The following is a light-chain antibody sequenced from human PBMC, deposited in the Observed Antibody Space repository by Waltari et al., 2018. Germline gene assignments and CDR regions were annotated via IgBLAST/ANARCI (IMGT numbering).Light chain of an antibody. Sequence: QSALTQPASVSGSPGQSITISCTGTSSDVGGYDYVSWYQHHPGKAPKLMIYDVSKRPSGVSNRFSGSKSGNTASLTISGLQAEDEADYYCLSYTSTSTLVFGGGTKLTVL. CDR3: LSYTSTSTLV. J-gene: IGLJ2*01. CDR1: SSDVGGYDY. CDR2: DVS. V-gene: IGLV2-14*03.